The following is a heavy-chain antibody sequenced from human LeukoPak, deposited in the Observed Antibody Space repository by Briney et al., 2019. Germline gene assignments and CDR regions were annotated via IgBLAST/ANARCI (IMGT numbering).Heavy chain of an antibody. D-gene: IGHD6-25*01. CDR1: GGSISTNNW. J-gene: IGHJ4*02. CDR3: AKKRNAAPYYFDC. V-gene: IGHV4-4*02. CDR2: IYHSGST. Sequence: SETLSLTCAVSGGSISTNNWWSWVRQPPGKGLEWIGEIYHSGSTNYNPSLKSPVTISVDKSKNQFSLRLSSVTAADTAAYYCAKKRNAAPYYFDCWGQGTLVTVSS.